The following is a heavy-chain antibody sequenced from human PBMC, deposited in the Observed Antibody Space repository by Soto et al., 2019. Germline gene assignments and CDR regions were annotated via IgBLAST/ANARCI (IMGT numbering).Heavy chain of an antibody. CDR3: ARDIGRVPVMRGVDAFDI. D-gene: IGHD3-16*01. Sequence: QVQLQESGPGLVKPSQTLSLTCTVSGGSISSGGYYWSWIRQHPGKGLEWIGYIYYSGSTYYNPSLKSRVTISVDTSKNQCSLKLSSVTAADTAVYYCARDIGRVPVMRGVDAFDIWGQGTMVTVSS. CDR2: IYYSGST. CDR1: GGSISSGGYY. V-gene: IGHV4-31*03. J-gene: IGHJ3*02.